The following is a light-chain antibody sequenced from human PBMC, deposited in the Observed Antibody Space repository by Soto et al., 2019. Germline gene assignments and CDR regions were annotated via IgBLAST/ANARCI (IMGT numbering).Light chain of an antibody. V-gene: IGLV2-14*01. CDR3: SSYTGSNTPVV. Sequence: QSVLTQPASVSGSPGQSITISCTGTSSDVGGYNYVSWYQQHPGKAPNLIIFDVNNRPSGVSNRFSGSKSGNSASLTISGLQAEDEADYYCSSYTGSNTPVVFGGGTKVTVL. CDR2: DVN. J-gene: IGLJ2*01. CDR1: SSDVGGYNY.